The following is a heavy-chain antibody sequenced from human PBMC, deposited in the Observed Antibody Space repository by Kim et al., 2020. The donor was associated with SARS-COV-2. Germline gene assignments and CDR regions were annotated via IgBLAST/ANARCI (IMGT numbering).Heavy chain of an antibody. D-gene: IGHD3-10*01. J-gene: IGHJ3*02. V-gene: IGHV4-31*03. CDR2: IYYTGST. CDR1: GGSISRGGYY. CDR3: ARVPFIMVREIIIGAFDI. Sequence: SETLSLTCTVSGGSISRGGYYWSWIRQHPGKGLEWIGYIYYTGSTYYNPSLKSRVSISVDTSKSQFSLRLSSVTAADTAVYYCARVPFIMVREIIIGAFDIWGQGTMVTVSS.